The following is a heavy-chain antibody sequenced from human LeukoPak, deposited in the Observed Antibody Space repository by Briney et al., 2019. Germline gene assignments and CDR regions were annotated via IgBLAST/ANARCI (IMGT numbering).Heavy chain of an antibody. Sequence: ASVKVSCKASGYTFTSYYMHWVRQAPGQGLEWMGIINPSGGSTSYAQKFQGRVTMTRDTSTSTVYMELSSLRSEDTAVYYCARTGGYDGTRTTHDLDYWGQGTLVTVSS. CDR2: INPSGGST. CDR1: GYTFTSYY. J-gene: IGHJ4*02. V-gene: IGHV1-46*01. CDR3: ARTGGYDGTRTTHDLDY. D-gene: IGHD5-12*01.